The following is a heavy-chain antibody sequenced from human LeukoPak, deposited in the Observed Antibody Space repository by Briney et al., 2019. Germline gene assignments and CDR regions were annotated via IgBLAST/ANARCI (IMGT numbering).Heavy chain of an antibody. CDR1: GGSISSSSYY. CDR2: IYYSGST. Sequence: SETLSLTCTVSGGSISSSSYYWGGIRQPPGKGLEWIGSIYYSGSTYYNPSLKSRVTISVDTSKNQFSLKLSSVTAADTAVYYCARLAATVAGVDYWGQGTLVTVSS. J-gene: IGHJ4*02. CDR3: ARLAATVAGVDY. D-gene: IGHD6-19*01. V-gene: IGHV4-39*01.